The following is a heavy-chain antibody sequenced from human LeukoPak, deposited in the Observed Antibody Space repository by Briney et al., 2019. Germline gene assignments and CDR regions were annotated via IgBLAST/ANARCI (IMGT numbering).Heavy chain of an antibody. V-gene: IGHV3-30*18. CDR1: GFTFSSYG. Sequence: GGSLRLSCAASGFTFSSYGMHWVRQAPGKGLEWVAVISYDGSNKYYADSVKGRFTISRDNSKNTLYLQMNSLRAEDTAVYYCAKGDYGDYNAFGIWGQGTMVTVSS. J-gene: IGHJ3*02. D-gene: IGHD4-17*01. CDR3: AKGDYGDYNAFGI. CDR2: ISYDGSNK.